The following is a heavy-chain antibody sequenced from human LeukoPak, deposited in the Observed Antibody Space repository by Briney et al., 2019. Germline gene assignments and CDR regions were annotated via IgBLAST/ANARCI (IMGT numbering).Heavy chain of an antibody. J-gene: IGHJ4*02. CDR3: ARGQYQHYFDY. V-gene: IGHV4-39*07. D-gene: IGHD2-2*01. Sequence: SETLSLTCTVSGGSISSRYYYWGWLRQPPGKGLEWIGSVYYSGSTYYNPSLKSRVIISVDTSKNQFSLKLSSVTAADTAVYYCARGQYQHYFDYWGQGTLVTVSS. CDR1: GGSISSRYYY. CDR2: VYYSGST.